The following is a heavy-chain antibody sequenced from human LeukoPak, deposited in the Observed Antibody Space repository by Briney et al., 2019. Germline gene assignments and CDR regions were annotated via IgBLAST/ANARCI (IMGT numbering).Heavy chain of an antibody. V-gene: IGHV3-21*01. CDR3: ARPYCSTTACLPDY. J-gene: IGHJ4*02. Sequence: GGSLRLSCAASGFTFSTYSMNWVRQAPGKGLGWVSYISSGSSYTYYADSVKGRFTISRDNAKNSLYLQMNSLRVDDTAVYYCARPYCSTTACLPDYWGQGTLVTVSS. D-gene: IGHD2-2*01. CDR1: GFTFSTYS. CDR2: ISSGSSYT.